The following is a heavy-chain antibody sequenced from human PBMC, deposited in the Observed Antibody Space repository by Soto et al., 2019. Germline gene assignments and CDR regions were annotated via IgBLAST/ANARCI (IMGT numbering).Heavy chain of an antibody. CDR2: IYYSGST. CDR3: ARASYYYDSSGYYRQNYYYGMDV. CDR1: GGSISSGGYY. V-gene: IGHV4-31*03. Sequence: SETLSLTCTVSGGSISSGGYYWSWIRQHPGKGLEWIGYIYYSGSTYYNPSLKSRVTISVDTSKNQFSLKLSSVTAADTAVYYCARASYYYDSSGYYRQNYYYGMDVWGQGTTVT. D-gene: IGHD3-22*01. J-gene: IGHJ6*02.